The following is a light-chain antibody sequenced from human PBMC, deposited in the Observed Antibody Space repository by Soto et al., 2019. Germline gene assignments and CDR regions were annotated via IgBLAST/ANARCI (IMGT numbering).Light chain of an antibody. V-gene: IGKV3-15*01. CDR3: QQYNNWGT. J-gene: IGKJ1*01. CDR1: QSVSSN. Sequence: EIVMTQSPATLSVSPGERVTLSCRASQSVSSNLAWYQQQPGKAPRLLIYGASTRATGIPARFSGSGSGTEFTLTISSLQSEDFAVYYCQQYNNWGTFGQGTKVEIK. CDR2: GAS.